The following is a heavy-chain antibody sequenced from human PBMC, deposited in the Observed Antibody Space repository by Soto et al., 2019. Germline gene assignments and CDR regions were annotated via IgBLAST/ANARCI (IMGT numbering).Heavy chain of an antibody. D-gene: IGHD2-21*01. J-gene: IGHJ4*02. V-gene: IGHV3-30*18. Sequence: RQAPGKGLEWGAVISYDGSNKYYADSVKGRFTISRDNSKNTLYLQMNSLRAEDTAVYYCAKELLVIAYCVRDCSRPIDYWGQGT. CDR3: AKELLVIAYCVRDCSRPIDY. CDR2: ISYDGSNK.